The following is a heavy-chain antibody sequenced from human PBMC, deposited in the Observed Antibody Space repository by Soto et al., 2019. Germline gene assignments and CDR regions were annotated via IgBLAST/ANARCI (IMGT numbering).Heavy chain of an antibody. V-gene: IGHV4-34*01. J-gene: IGHJ4*02. D-gene: IGHD3-16*02. CDR2: INHSGST. Sequence: QVQLQQWGAGLLKPSETLSLTCAVYGGSFSGYYWSWIRQPPGKGLEWIGEINHSGSTNYNPSLKSRVTISVDTSKHQFSLKLRSVTAADTAVYYCARGKLSDYVWGSYRYHFDYWVQGTVVTVSS. CDR3: ARGKLSDYVWGSYRYHFDY. CDR1: GGSFSGYY.